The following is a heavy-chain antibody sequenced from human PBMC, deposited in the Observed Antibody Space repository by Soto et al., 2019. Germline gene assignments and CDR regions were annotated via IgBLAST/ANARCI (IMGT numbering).Heavy chain of an antibody. J-gene: IGHJ4*02. CDR3: ARGGTPLDD. CDR2: ISAYNGNT. V-gene: IGHV1-18*01. Sequence: QVQLVQSGAEVKKPGASVKVSCKASGYTFTNFGISWVRQAPGQGLEWMGWISAYNGNTNYAQNFQGRVTMTTETSTRTAYRELTGLRSDDTGVYYCARGGTPLDDWGQGALVTVSS. CDR1: GYTFTNFG. D-gene: IGHD3-16*01.